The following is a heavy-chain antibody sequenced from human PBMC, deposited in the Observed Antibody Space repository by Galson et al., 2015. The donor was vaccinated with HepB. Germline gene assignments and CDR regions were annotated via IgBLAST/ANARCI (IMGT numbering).Heavy chain of an antibody. D-gene: IGHD5-24*01. CDR3: TTDSRWLLQLPPAGYFQS. V-gene: IGHV3-15*01. J-gene: IGHJ1*01. Sequence: SLRLSCAGSGLTFINAWMNWVRQAPGKGLEWVGRIKSNSDGGTIDYAAPVTGRFSISRDDSKSALYLQMNSLKTEDTAVYYCTTDSRWLLQLPPAGYFQSWGQGTLVTVSS. CDR2: IKSNSDGGTI. CDR1: GLTFINAW.